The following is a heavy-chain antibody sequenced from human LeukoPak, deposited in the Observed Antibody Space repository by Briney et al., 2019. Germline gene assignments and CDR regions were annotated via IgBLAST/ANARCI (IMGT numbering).Heavy chain of an antibody. V-gene: IGHV3-30*02. CDR1: GFSFNKYG. CDR2: IQYDDSVK. J-gene: IGHJ3*02. D-gene: IGHD3-3*01. CDR3: AKDIGAHYDFWSGYLDAFDI. Sequence: QTGGSLRLSCTASGFSFNKYGTHWVRQAPGKGLEWVTFIQYDDSVKFYADSVKGRFSISRDNSKNTLYLQMNSLRAEDTAVYYCAKDIGAHYDFWSGYLDAFDIWGQGTMVTVSS.